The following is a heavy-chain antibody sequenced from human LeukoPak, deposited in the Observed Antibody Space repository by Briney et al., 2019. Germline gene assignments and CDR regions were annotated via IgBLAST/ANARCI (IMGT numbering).Heavy chain of an antibody. D-gene: IGHD3-3*01. CDR3: AKASSITIFGVVIIPFDY. CDR1: GFTFSSYG. J-gene: IGHJ4*02. V-gene: IGHV3-30*18. CDR2: ISYDGSNK. Sequence: GRSLRLSCAASGFTFSSYGMHWVRQAPGKGLEWVAVISYDGSNKYYADSVKGRFTISRDNSKNTLYLQMNSLRAEDTAVYYCAKASSITIFGVVIIPFDYWGQGTLVTVSS.